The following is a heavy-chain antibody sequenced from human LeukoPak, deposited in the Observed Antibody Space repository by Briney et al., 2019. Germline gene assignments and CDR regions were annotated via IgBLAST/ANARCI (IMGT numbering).Heavy chain of an antibody. CDR3: ARDGPAQMVDFDY. D-gene: IGHD3-10*01. CDR1: GYTFSGTGWY. CDR2: IYPNNGAT. Sequence: ASVKVSCKASGYTFSGTGWYLYWLRQAPGQGLECMGWIYPNNGATAYAQKFRGRVAMTRDTSITTAYMELSGLRPDDTAVYYCARDGPAQMVDFDYWGQGTLVTVSS. J-gene: IGHJ4*02. V-gene: IGHV1-2*02.